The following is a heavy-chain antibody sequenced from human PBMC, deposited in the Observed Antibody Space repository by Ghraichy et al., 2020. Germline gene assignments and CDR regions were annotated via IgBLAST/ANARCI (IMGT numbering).Heavy chain of an antibody. CDR3: VRDYRRRTQDFDH. Sequence: GGSLRLSCEASGFSFSDYWMQWVRQVSGKGLEWVAYLKHDGTNRLYADFVEGRFSISRDNAKNTVYLQMNSLRVDDTAVYYCVRDYRRRTQDFDHWGQGVRVTVSS. CDR2: LKHDGTNR. D-gene: IGHD4-11*01. CDR1: GFSFSDYW. V-gene: IGHV3-74*01. J-gene: IGHJ4*02.